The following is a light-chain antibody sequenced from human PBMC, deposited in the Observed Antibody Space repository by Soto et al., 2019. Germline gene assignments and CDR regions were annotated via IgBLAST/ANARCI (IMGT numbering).Light chain of an antibody. CDR2: AAS. CDR1: QSISSY. V-gene: IGKV1-39*01. CDR3: QQSSSTPLT. Sequence: DIQMTQSPSSLSASVGDRVTITCRASQSISSYLNWYQQKPGKAPKLLIYAASSLQSGVPSRFSGSGSGTDFTLTISSLQPEDFATYYCQQSSSTPLTFVGGTKLEIK. J-gene: IGKJ4*01.